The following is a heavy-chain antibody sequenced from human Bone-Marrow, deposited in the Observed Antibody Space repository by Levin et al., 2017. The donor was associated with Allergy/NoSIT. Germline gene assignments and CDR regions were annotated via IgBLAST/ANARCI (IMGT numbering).Heavy chain of an antibody. Sequence: PGGSLRLSCIASGFAFGSNAMHWVRQAPDKGLQWLAVISHDGNYKYYEDSVEGRFTVSRDNPKNTLYLEMHGLRPDDTALYYCAKDWLVKMVRGVEGFDPWGQGTLVIVSS. V-gene: IGHV3-30*18. D-gene: IGHD3-10*01. J-gene: IGHJ5*02. CDR2: ISHDGNYK. CDR3: AKDWLVKMVRGVEGFDP. CDR1: GFAFGSNA.